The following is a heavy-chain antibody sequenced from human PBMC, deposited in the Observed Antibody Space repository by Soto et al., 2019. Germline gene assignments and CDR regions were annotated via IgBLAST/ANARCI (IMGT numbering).Heavy chain of an antibody. J-gene: IGHJ4*02. V-gene: IGHV3-33*01. CDR2: IWYDGSNK. CDR1: GFTFSSYG. CDR3: ARDRERKYFDY. Sequence: GGSLRLSCAASGFTFSSYGMHWVRQAPGKGLEWVAVIWYDGSNKYYADSVKGRFTISRDNSKNTLYLQMNGLRAEDTAVYYCARDRERKYFDYWGQGTLVTVSS.